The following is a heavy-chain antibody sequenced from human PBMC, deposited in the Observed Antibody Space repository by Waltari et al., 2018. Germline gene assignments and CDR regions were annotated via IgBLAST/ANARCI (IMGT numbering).Heavy chain of an antibody. CDR3: ARWEMATIMDAFDI. CDR1: GGTFSSYA. Sequence: VQLVQSGAEVKKPGSSVKVSCKASGGTFSSYAISWVRQAPGQGLEWLGIIFPGDSDTRYSPSFQGQVTISADKSISTAYLQWSSLKASDTAMYYCARWEMATIMDAFDIWGQGTMVTVSS. J-gene: IGHJ3*02. CDR2: IFPGDSDT. D-gene: IGHD5-12*01. V-gene: IGHV5-51*01.